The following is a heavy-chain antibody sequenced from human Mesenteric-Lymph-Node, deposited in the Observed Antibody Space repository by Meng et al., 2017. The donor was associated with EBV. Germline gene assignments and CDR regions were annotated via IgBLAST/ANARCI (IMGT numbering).Heavy chain of an antibody. V-gene: IGHV1-18*01. CDR2: ISVFNGDT. D-gene: IGHD3-9*01. CDR1: GYTFASYG. Sequence: QVRRVQSGGEVKKPGASVKVSWKAFGYTFASYGISWVRQAPGQGLEWMGWISVFNGDTNYAQNFQGRLTLTTDTSTATAYMELRSLRSDDTAVYYCVRSRRLFDWLPVQPSWGQGTLVTVSS. CDR3: VRSRRLFDWLPVQPS. J-gene: IGHJ5*02.